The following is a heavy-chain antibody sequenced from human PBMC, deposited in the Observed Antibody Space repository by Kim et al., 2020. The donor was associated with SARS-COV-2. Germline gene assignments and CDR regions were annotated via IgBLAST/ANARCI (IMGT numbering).Heavy chain of an antibody. CDR2: ISGSGGST. CDR1: GFTFSSYA. CDR3: AKRGYCSSTSCRGVFYYYGMDV. D-gene: IGHD2-2*01. V-gene: IGHV3-23*01. J-gene: IGHJ6*02. Sequence: GGSLRLSCEASGFTFSSYAMSWVRQAPGEGLEWVSAISGSGGSTYYADSVKGRFTISRDNSKNTLYLQMNSLRAEDTAVYYCAKRGYCSSTSCRGVFYYYGMDVWGQGTTVTVSS.